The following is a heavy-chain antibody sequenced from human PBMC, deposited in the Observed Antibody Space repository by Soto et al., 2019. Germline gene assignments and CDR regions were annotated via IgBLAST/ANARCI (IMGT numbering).Heavy chain of an antibody. CDR3: AREGLDWSVEGMYV. D-gene: IGHD3-9*01. CDR2: IYTSGST. Sequence: QVHLQESGPGLVKPSETLSLTCTVSGGSISSYYWSWIRQPVGRGLEWIGHIYTSGSTTYNPSLKKRVTMSVDTSKPQFSLRLSSVTAADTAVYYCAREGLDWSVEGMYVWGRGTTVTVAS. V-gene: IGHV4-4*07. CDR1: GGSISSYY. J-gene: IGHJ6*02.